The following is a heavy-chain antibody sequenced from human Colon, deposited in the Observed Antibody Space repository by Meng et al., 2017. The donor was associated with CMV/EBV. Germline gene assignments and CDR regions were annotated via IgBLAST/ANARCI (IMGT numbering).Heavy chain of an antibody. V-gene: IGHV3-7*01. Sequence: GESLKISCVASGFNFNGSWMNWVRQAPGMGLEWVATIKQDGSVTYYADSVKGRFTISRDRVSNSLYLQMHSLRAEDTAMYYCVRDGSGVSGPDFYLFGMDVWGQGTTVTVSS. D-gene: IGHD3-10*01. CDR3: VRDGSGVSGPDFYLFGMDV. CDR2: IKQDGSVT. CDR1: GFNFNGSW. J-gene: IGHJ6*02.